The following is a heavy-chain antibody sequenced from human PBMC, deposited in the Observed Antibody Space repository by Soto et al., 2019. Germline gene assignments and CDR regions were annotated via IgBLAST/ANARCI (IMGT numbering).Heavy chain of an antibody. D-gene: IGHD6-13*01. Sequence: GGSLRLSCAASGFAVSSYWMHWVRQAPGKGLEWVAAVSRRGVNTYYADSVKGRFTISRENAKNTLYLQMNSLRAEDTAVYYCAKLSSPINDLAEPGPDYWGQGTLVTVSS. V-gene: IGHV3-23*01. J-gene: IGHJ4*02. CDR1: GFAVSSYW. CDR2: VSRRGVNT. CDR3: AKLSSPINDLAEPGPDY.